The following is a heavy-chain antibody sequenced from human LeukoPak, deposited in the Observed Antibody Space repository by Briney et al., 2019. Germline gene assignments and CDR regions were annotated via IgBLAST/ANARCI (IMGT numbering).Heavy chain of an antibody. Sequence: GGSLRLSCAASGFTFSSYWMSWVRQAPGKGLEWVANIKQDGSEKYYVDSVKGRFTISRDNAKNSLYLQMNSLRAEDTAVYYCAIDTRVGQYLGYYYYGMDVWGQGTTVTVSS. J-gene: IGHJ6*02. V-gene: IGHV3-7*01. CDR2: IKQDGSEK. CDR1: GFTFSSYW. D-gene: IGHD3-16*01. CDR3: AIDTRVGQYLGYYYYGMDV.